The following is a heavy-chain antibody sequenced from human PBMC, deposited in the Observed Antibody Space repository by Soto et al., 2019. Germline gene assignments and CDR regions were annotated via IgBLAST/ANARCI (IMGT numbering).Heavy chain of an antibody. D-gene: IGHD2-2*01. CDR2: ISGSGGST. Sequence: EVQLLESGGGLVQPGGSLRLSCAASGFTFSSYAMSWVRQAPGKGLEWVSAISGSGGSTYYADSVKGRFTISRDNSKNPLYLQMNSLRAEDTAVYYCAKDYGSTTRDVVVPAAVMYYFDYWGQGTLVTVSS. J-gene: IGHJ4*02. CDR3: AKDYGSTTRDVVVPAAVMYYFDY. V-gene: IGHV3-23*01. CDR1: GFTFSSYA.